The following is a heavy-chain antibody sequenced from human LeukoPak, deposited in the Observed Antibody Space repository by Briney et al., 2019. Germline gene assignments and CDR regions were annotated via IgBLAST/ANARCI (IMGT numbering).Heavy chain of an antibody. V-gene: IGHV4-38-2*02. CDR3: ARDWGFGDSEDWFDP. CDR2: VHHTGST. D-gene: IGHD3-10*01. J-gene: IGHJ5*02. Sequence: PSETLSLTCNVSGYSISRGYYWGWIRQPPGKGLEWIGSVHHTGSTYYNPSLRSRVSISVDKSTNHISLEVTSVTAADTAVYYCARDWGFGDSEDWFDPWGQGTLVTASS. CDR1: GYSISRGYY.